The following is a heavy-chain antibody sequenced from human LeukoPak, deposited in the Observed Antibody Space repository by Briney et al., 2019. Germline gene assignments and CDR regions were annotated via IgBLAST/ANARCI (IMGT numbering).Heavy chain of an antibody. J-gene: IGHJ4*02. CDR2: IYHSGST. CDR3: AAAAVAVDY. Sequence: SGTLSLTCAVSGASISSNNWWNWVRQPPGKGLEWIGEIYHSGSTNYSPSLKSRITISVDKSKDHFSLKLTSVTAADTAIYYCAAAAVAVDYWGQGTLVTVSS. D-gene: IGHD6-19*01. CDR1: GASISSNNW. V-gene: IGHV4-4*02.